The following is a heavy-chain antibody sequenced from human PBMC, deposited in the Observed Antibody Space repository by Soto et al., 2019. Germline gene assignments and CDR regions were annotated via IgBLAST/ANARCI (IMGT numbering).Heavy chain of an antibody. V-gene: IGHV1-69*01. CDR3: AGEGYCSSTSCPRHYYGMDV. CDR2: IIPIFGTA. J-gene: IGHJ6*02. Sequence: QVQLVQSGAEVKKPGSSVKVSCKASGGTFSSYAISWVRQAPGQGLEWMGGIIPIFGTANYAQKFQGRVTITADESTSTAYMELSSLRSEVTAVYYCAGEGYCSSTSCPRHYYGMDVWGQGTTVTVSS. D-gene: IGHD2-2*01. CDR1: GGTFSSYA.